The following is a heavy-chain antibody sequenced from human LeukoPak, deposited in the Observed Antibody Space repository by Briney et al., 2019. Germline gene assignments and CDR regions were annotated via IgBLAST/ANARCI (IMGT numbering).Heavy chain of an antibody. CDR3: AKGLRLGELSSGFDY. CDR1: GFTLSNYA. D-gene: IGHD3-16*02. Sequence: PGGSLRLSCGASGFTLSNYAMSWVRQAPGKGLEWVSGISSSGGTAYYADAVKGRSTISRDNSRNTLYLQMNSLRAEDTALYYCAKGLRLGELSSGFDYWGQGTLVTVSS. J-gene: IGHJ4*02. CDR2: ISSSGGTA. V-gene: IGHV3-23*01.